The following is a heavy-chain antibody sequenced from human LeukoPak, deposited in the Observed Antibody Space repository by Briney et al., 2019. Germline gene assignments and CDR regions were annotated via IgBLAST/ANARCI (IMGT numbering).Heavy chain of an antibody. Sequence: PGGSLRLSCAASGFTFSSYGMHWVRQAPGKGLEWVAFIRYDGSNKYYADSVKGRFTISRDNSKNTLYLQMNSLRAEDTAVYYCAKPDFCSGGSCYSVLRYWGQGTLVTVPS. CDR3: AKPDFCSGGSCYSVLRY. V-gene: IGHV3-30*02. CDR2: IRYDGSNK. D-gene: IGHD2-15*01. J-gene: IGHJ4*02. CDR1: GFTFSSYG.